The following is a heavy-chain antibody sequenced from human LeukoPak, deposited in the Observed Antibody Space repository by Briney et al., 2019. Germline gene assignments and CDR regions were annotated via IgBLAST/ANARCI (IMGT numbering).Heavy chain of an antibody. CDR1: GFTFSSYS. D-gene: IGHD2-15*01. J-gene: IGHJ4*02. CDR3: ARGGSSWYGFDY. V-gene: IGHV3-48*01. Sequence: GGSLRLSCAASGFTFSSYSMNWVRQAPGKGLKWVSYIRSSGSTIYYADSVKGRFTISRDNAKNSLYLQMNSLRAEDTAVYYCARGGSSWYGFDYWGQGTLVTVSS. CDR2: IRSSGSTI.